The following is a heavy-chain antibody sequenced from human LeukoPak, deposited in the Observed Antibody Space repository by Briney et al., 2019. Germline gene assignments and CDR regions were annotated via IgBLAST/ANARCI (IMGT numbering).Heavy chain of an antibody. V-gene: IGHV3-23*01. CDR1: GITLSNYG. Sequence: GGSLRLSCAVSGITLSNYGMSWVRQAPGKGLEWVAGISGGGGGTNYADSVKGRFTVSRDNPKNTLYLQMHSLRAEDTAVHFCAKRGVVVRVILVGFHKEANYFDSWGQGGLVTVSS. CDR2: ISGGGGGT. J-gene: IGHJ4*02. D-gene: IGHD3-10*01. CDR3: AKRGVVVRVILVGFHKEANYFDS.